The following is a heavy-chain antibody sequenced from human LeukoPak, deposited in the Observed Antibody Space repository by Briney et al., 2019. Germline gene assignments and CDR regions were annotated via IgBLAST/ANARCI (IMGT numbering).Heavy chain of an antibody. CDR2: MNPNSGNT. D-gene: IGHD6-6*01. J-gene: IGHJ5*02. CDR1: GYTFTSYD. V-gene: IGHV1-8*01. Sequence: ASVKVSCKASGYTFTSYDINWVRQATGQGLEWMGSMNPNSGNTGYAQKFQGRVTMTRNTSISTAYMELSSLRSEDTAVYYCARGPRIAAQDNWFDPWGQGTLVTVSS. CDR3: ARGPRIAAQDNWFDP.